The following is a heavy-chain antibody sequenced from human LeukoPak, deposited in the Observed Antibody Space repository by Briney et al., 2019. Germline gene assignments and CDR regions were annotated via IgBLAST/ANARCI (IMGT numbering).Heavy chain of an antibody. J-gene: IGHJ5*02. CDR2: VSSSGTTI. CDR3: ARQVASGFDP. CDR1: GFTFSSYE. V-gene: IGHV3-48*03. Sequence: GGSLRLSCAASGFTFSSYEMNWVRQAPGKGLEWVSYVSSSGTTIYYADSVKGRFTVSRDNAKNSLYLQMNSLRAEDTALHYCARQVASGFDPWGQGTLVTVSS.